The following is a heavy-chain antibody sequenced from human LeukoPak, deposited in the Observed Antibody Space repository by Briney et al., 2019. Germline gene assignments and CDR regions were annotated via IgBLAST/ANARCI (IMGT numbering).Heavy chain of an antibody. J-gene: IGHJ6*03. CDR1: GFTIDDYA. CDR2: ISWDGGST. Sequence: GGSLRLSCAASGFTIDDYAMHWVRQAPGKGLEWVSLISWDGGSTYYADSVKGRFTISRDNSKNSLYLQMNSLRAEDTALYYCAKGGAVAGTYYYYYMDVWGKGTTVTVSS. D-gene: IGHD6-19*01. V-gene: IGHV3-43D*03. CDR3: AKGGAVAGTYYYYYMDV.